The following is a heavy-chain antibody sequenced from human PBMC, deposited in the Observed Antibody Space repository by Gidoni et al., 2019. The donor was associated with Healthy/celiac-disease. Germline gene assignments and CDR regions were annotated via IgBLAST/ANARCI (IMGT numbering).Heavy chain of an antibody. CDR2: ISGSGGST. CDR1: GFTFSSYA. CDR3: AKRVTYYYDSSGYSPDAFDI. Sequence: EVQLLESGGGLVQPGGSLRLSCAASGFTFSSYAMSWVRQAPGKGLEWVSAISGSGGSTYYADSVKGRFTISRDNSKNTLYLQMNSLRAEDTAVYYCAKRVTYYYDSSGYSPDAFDIWGQGTMVTVSS. D-gene: IGHD3-22*01. J-gene: IGHJ3*02. V-gene: IGHV3-23*01.